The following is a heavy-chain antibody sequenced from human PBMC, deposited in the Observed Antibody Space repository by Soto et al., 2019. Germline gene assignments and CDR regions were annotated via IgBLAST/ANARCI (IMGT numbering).Heavy chain of an antibody. V-gene: IGHV1-3*01. J-gene: IGHJ4*02. CDR2: INAGNGNT. CDR1: RYTFTSYA. Sequence: ASVKVSCKAFRYTFTSYAIHWVRQAPGQRLEWMGWINAGNGNTKYSQKFQGRVTITRDTSASTAYMELRSLRSDDTAVYYCARDAPYCSSTSCLTKYDYWGQGTLVTVSS. D-gene: IGHD2-2*01. CDR3: ARDAPYCSSTSCLTKYDY.